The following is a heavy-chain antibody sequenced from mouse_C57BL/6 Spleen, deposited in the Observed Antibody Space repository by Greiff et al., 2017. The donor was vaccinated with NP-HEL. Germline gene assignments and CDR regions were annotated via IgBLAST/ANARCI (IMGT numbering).Heavy chain of an antibody. D-gene: IGHD1-1*01. CDR1: GFTFSDYG. Sequence: EVQRVESGGGLVKPGGSLKLSCAASGFTFSDYGMHWVRQAPEKGLEWVAYISSGSSTIYYADTVKGQFTIARDNAKNTLFLQMTSLRSEDTAMYYCANSPYYYGSSYAMDYWGQGTSVTVSS. CDR3: ANSPYYYGSSYAMDY. CDR2: ISSGSSTI. V-gene: IGHV5-17*01. J-gene: IGHJ4*01.